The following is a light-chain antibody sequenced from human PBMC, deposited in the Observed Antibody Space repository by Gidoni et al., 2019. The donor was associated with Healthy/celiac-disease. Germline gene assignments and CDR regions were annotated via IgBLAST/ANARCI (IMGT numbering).Light chain of an antibody. CDR3: QQYGSSPT. CDR2: GAS. V-gene: IGKV3-20*01. J-gene: IGKJ4*01. CDR1: QSVSSSY. Sequence: EIVLTQSPGTLSLSPGERATPSCRASQSVSSSYLAWYQQKPGQAPRLLIYGASSRATGIPDRFSGSGSGTDFTLTISRLEPEDFAVYYCQQYGSSPTFXGXTKVEIK.